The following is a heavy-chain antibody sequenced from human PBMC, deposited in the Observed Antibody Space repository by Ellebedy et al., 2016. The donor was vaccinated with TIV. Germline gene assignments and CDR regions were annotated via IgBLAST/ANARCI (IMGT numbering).Heavy chain of an antibody. CDR1: GGSFSGYY. CDR3: ARVQVLGWFDP. V-gene: IGHV4-34*01. J-gene: IGHJ5*02. CDR2: IYYSGST. Sequence: SETLSLTXAVYGGSFSGYYWSWIRQPPGKGLEWIGSIYYSGSTYYNPSLKSRVTISVDTSKNQFSLKLSSVTAADTAVYYCARVQVLGWFDPWGQGTLVTVSS. D-gene: IGHD2-8*01.